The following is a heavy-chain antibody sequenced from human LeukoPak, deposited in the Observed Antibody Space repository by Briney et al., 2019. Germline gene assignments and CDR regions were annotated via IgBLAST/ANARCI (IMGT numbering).Heavy chain of an antibody. V-gene: IGHV4-61*02. CDR3: ARRPIVGSTGFCFDP. Sequence: SQTLSLTCTVSGGSISNATYYWSWIRQPAGKGLEWIGRLYTSGNTNYNPSLQSRVTISVDTSKNQFSLKLASLTAADTAVYYCARRPIVGSTGFCFDPWGPGTLVTVSS. J-gene: IGHJ5*02. CDR2: LYTSGNT. CDR1: GGSISNATYY. D-gene: IGHD1-26*01.